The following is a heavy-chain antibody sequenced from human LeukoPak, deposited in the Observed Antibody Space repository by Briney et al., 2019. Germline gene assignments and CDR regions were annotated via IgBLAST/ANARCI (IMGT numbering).Heavy chain of an antibody. Sequence: SETLSLTCNVSVYSISSGYYWGWIRQPPGKGLEWIGSIYYSGSTYYNPSLKSRVTISVDTSKNQFSLKLSSVTAADTAVYYCARANGRARWFDPWGQGTLVTVSS. J-gene: IGHJ5*02. D-gene: IGHD1-14*01. CDR2: IYYSGST. V-gene: IGHV4-38-2*02. CDR3: ARANGRARWFDP. CDR1: VYSISSGYY.